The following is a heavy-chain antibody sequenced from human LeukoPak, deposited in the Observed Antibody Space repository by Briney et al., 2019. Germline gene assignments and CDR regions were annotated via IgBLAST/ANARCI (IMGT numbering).Heavy chain of an antibody. CDR3: ARGGPLFDYYYYGMDV. Sequence: SETLSLTCTVSGGTISSYYWSWIRQPPGKGLELIGYISHTGSTNYNPSLKSRVTISVDTSKNQFSLKLSSVTAADTAVYYCARGGPLFDYYYYGMDVWGQGTTVTVSS. J-gene: IGHJ6*02. CDR2: ISHTGST. CDR1: GGTISSYY. D-gene: IGHD6-25*01. V-gene: IGHV4-59*01.